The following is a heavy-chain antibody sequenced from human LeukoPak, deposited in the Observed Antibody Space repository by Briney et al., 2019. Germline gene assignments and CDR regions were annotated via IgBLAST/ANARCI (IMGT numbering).Heavy chain of an antibody. CDR1: GFTFSTYA. CDR3: AKDSSSYDWGYMDV. J-gene: IGHJ6*03. V-gene: IGHV3-23*01. CDR2: IGGSDGRT. Sequence: QPGGSLRLSCAASGFTFSTYAMSWVRQAPGKGLEWVSLIGGSDGRTRYADSVKGRFTISRDNSKNTLYLEMNSLRAEDTAVYYCAKDSSSYDWGYMDVWGKATTVTISS. D-gene: IGHD3-22*01.